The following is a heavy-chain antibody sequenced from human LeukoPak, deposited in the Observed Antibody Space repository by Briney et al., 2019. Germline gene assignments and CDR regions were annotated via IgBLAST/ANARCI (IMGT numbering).Heavy chain of an antibody. Sequence: SETLTLTCSVSGGSISSYYWSWIRQPPGKGLEWIGYIYYSGSTNYNPSLKSRVTISVDASKSQFSLKLSSVTAADTAVYYCARGRASFCTSTSCYGYYFDYWGQGTLVTVSS. J-gene: IGHJ4*02. CDR1: GGSISSYY. D-gene: IGHD2-2*01. V-gene: IGHV4-59*01. CDR2: IYYSGST. CDR3: ARGRASFCTSTSCYGYYFDY.